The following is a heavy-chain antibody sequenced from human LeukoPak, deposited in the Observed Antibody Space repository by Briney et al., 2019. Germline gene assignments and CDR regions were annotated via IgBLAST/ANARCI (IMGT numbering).Heavy chain of an antibody. J-gene: IGHJ4*02. D-gene: IGHD4-17*01. Sequence: SVKVSCKASGGTFSSYAISWMRQAPGQGLEWMGGIIPIFGTANYAQKFQGRVTITADESTSTAYMELSSLRSEDTAVYYCARDPDYGDYVGIRSTSDYWGQGTLVTVSS. CDR2: IIPIFGTA. CDR3: ARDPDYGDYVGIRSTSDY. V-gene: IGHV1-69*13. CDR1: GGTFSSYA.